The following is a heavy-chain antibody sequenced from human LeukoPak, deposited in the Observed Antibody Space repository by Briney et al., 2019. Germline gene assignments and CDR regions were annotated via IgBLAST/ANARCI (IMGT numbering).Heavy chain of an antibody. V-gene: IGHV3-48*01. J-gene: IGHJ4*02. Sequence: PGGSLRLSCAASGFTFSSYSMNWVRQAPGKGLEWASYISSSSSTIYYADSVKGRFTISRDNAKNSLYLQMNSLRAEDTAVYYCARDFSAAAEGTFFDYWGQGTLVTVSS. CDR3: ARDFSAAAEGTFFDY. CDR2: ISSSSSTI. D-gene: IGHD6-13*01. CDR1: GFTFSSYS.